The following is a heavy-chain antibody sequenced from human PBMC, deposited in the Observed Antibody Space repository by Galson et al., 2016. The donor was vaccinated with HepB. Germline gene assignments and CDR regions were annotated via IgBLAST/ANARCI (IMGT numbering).Heavy chain of an antibody. CDR2: ISAYNGNT. D-gene: IGHD2-2*01. CDR3: ARDPRKIRYQLLEIYYYYYAMDV. J-gene: IGHJ6*02. CDR1: GYTFTTYG. Sequence: SVKVSCKASGYTFTTYGISWVRQAPGQGLEWMGWISAYNGNTNYAQKLPGRVTMTTYTSTSTAYMELRSLRSDDTAVYYCARDPRKIRYQLLEIYYYYYAMDVWGQGTTVTVSS. V-gene: IGHV1-18*01.